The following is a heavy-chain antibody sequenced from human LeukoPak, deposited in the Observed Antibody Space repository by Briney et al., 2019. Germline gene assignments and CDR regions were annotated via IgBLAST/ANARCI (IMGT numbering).Heavy chain of an antibody. V-gene: IGHV4-39*01. CDR3: ASPGIAARPRGSGDPDY. Sequence: SETLSLTFTVSGGSISSSSYYWGWIRQPPGKGLEWIGSIYYSGSTYYNPSLKSRVTISVDTSKNQFSLKLSSVTAADTAVYYCASPGIAARPRGSGDPDYWGQGTLVTVSS. CDR2: IYYSGST. D-gene: IGHD6-6*01. CDR1: GGSISSSSYY. J-gene: IGHJ4*02.